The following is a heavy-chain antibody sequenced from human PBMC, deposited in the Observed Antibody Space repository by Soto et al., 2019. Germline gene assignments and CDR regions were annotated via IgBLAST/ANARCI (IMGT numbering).Heavy chain of an antibody. CDR1: GYSFASYW. J-gene: IGHJ6*02. CDR2: IYPGDSDT. Sequence: PGESLKISCQGSGYSFASYWISWVRQMPGKDLEWMGIIYPGDSDTRYSPSFQGQVTISADKSLRTAYLQWTSLKASDTALYYCARTRSLTLGFYYDGMDVWGQGTTVTVSS. D-gene: IGHD2-2*03. CDR3: ARTRSLTLGFYYDGMDV. V-gene: IGHV5-51*01.